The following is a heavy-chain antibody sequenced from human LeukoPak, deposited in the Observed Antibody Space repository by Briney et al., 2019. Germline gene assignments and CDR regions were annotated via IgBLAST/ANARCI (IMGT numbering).Heavy chain of an antibody. V-gene: IGHV3-30-3*01. CDR3: ASQYYYDSSGYYPLDY. CDR2: ISYDGSNK. J-gene: IGHJ4*02. Sequence: GRSLRLSCAASGFTFSSYAMHWVRQAPGKGLNWVAVISYDGSNKYYEDSVKGRFTISRDNSKNTLYLQMNSLRAEDTAVYYCASQYYYDSSGYYPLDYWGQGTLVTVSS. CDR1: GFTFSSYA. D-gene: IGHD3-22*01.